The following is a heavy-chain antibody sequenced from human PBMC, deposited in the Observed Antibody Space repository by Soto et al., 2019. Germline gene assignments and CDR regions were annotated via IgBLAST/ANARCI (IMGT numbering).Heavy chain of an antibody. J-gene: IGHJ4*02. CDR2: INHSGST. CDR3: ARDKSPGLFDY. Sequence: PSETLSLTCAVYGGSFSGYYWTWIRQPPGTGLEWIGKINHSGSTNYNPSLKSRVTISVDTAKNQFSLKLTSLTAADTAVYYCARDKSPGLFDYWGQGTLVTVSS. V-gene: IGHV4-34*01. CDR1: GGSFSGYY.